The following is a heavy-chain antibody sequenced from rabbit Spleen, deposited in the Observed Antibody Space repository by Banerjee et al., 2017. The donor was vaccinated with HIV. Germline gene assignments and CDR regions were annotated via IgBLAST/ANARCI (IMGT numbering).Heavy chain of an antibody. D-gene: IGHD8-1*01. Sequence: QSLEESGGGLVKPGGTPTLTCTVSGFSFSSGYDMCWVRQAPGKGLEWIACIYTGNSKTYYASWAKGRFTISKTSSTTVTLQMTSLTAADTATYFCARDTGSSFSSYGMDLWGPGTLVTVS. CDR3: ARDTGSSFSSYGMDL. J-gene: IGHJ6*01. CDR2: IYTGNSKT. CDR1: GFSFSSGYD. V-gene: IGHV1S40*01.